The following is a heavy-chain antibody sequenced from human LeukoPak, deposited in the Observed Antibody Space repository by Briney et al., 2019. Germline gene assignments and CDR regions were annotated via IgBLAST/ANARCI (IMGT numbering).Heavy chain of an antibody. D-gene: IGHD3-10*01. CDR1: GFTFSSSA. J-gene: IGHJ6*02. V-gene: IGHV3-23*01. CDR2: ISGSDGST. Sequence: GSLRLSCAASGFTFSSSAISWVRQAPAKGLEWVSTISGSDGSTYHADSVKGRFTISRDNSKNTLYLQMNSLRAEDTAVYYCARDYDMDVWGQGTTVTVSS. CDR3: ARDYDMDV.